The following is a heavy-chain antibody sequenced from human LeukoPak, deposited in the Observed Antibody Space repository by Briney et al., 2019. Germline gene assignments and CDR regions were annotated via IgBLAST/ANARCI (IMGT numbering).Heavy chain of an antibody. CDR1: VGSFSGYY. CDR2: IYHSGST. Sequence: SETLSLTCAVYVGSFSGYYWSWIRQPPGKGLEWIGYIYHSGSTYYNPSLKSRVTISVDRSKNQFSLKLSSVTAADTAVYYCARSLIGPDDAFDIWGQGTMVTVSS. V-gene: IGHV4-34*01. D-gene: IGHD3-16*02. CDR3: ARSLIGPDDAFDI. J-gene: IGHJ3*02.